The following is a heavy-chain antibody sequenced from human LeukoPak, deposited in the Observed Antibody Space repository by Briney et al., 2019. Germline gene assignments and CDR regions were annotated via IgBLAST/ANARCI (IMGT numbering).Heavy chain of an antibody. CDR2: INPSGGNT. CDR3: AREGGYCSGGSCYGNWFDP. CDR1: GYTFTSYY. Sequence: ASVKVSCKASGYTFTSYYMHWVRQAPGQGLEWVGIINPSGGNTNYAQKLQGRVTMTTDTSTSTAYMELRSLRSDDTAVYYCAREGGYCSGGSCYGNWFDPWGQGTLVTVSS. V-gene: IGHV1-46*01. J-gene: IGHJ5*02. D-gene: IGHD2-15*01.